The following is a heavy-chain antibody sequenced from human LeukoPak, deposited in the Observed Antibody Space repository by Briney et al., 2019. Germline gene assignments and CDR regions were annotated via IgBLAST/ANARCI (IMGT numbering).Heavy chain of an antibody. J-gene: IGHJ4*02. V-gene: IGHV1-3*01. D-gene: IGHD3-3*01. CDR3: ARVRFLEWLPFDY. CDR1: GYTFTSYA. Sequence: ASVKVSCKASGYTFTSYAMHWVRQAPGQRLEWMGWINAGNGNIKYSQKFQGRVTITRDTSASTAYMELSSLRSEDTAVYYCARVRFLEWLPFDYWGQGTLVTVSS. CDR2: INAGNGNI.